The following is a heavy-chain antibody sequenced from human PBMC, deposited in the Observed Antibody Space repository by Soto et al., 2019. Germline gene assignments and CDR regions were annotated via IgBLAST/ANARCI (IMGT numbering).Heavy chain of an antibody. J-gene: IGHJ4*02. V-gene: IGHV3-48*03. Sequence: EVQLVESGGDLVQPGGSLRLSCAASGFTFSSYETNWVRQAPGKGLEWVSYISSSGSTIYFADSVKGRFTISRDNAKNALYLQMNSLRAEDTAVYYCARGYGGNSRYYFDYWGQGTLVTVSS. D-gene: IGHD2-21*02. CDR2: ISSSGSTI. CDR1: GFTFSSYE. CDR3: ARGYGGNSRYYFDY.